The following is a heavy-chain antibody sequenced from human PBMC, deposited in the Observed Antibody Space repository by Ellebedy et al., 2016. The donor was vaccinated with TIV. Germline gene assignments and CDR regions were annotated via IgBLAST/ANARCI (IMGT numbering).Heavy chain of an antibody. CDR2: IQQDGGKI. CDR1: GLPFTNSW. CDR3: ARENSFAYGYSFDY. J-gene: IGHJ4*02. D-gene: IGHD5-18*01. V-gene: IGHV3-7*01. Sequence: GGSLRLXCVASGLPFTNSWMSWVRQAPGKGLEWVANIQQDGGKIYYVDSVKGRFTISRDNAKNSLYLQMNTLRAEDTAVYYCARENSFAYGYSFDYWGQGTLVTVSS.